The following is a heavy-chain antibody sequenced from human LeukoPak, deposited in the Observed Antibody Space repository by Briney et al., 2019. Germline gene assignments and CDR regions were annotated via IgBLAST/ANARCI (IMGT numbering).Heavy chain of an antibody. Sequence: PGGSLRLSCAASGFTVSSNYMSWVRQAPGKGLEWVSVIYSGGSTYYADSVKGRFTISRDNSKNTLYLQMNSLRAEDTAVYYCARDSPYSSRSTGAFDIWGQGTMGTVSS. CDR3: ARDSPYSSRSTGAFDI. CDR2: IYSGGST. CDR1: GFTVSSNY. V-gene: IGHV3-53*01. J-gene: IGHJ3*02. D-gene: IGHD6-13*01.